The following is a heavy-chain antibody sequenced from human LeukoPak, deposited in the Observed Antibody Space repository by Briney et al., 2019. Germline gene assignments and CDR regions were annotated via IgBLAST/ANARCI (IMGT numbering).Heavy chain of an antibody. CDR3: AKDPVSSGWHPFDY. V-gene: IGHV1-69*13. D-gene: IGHD6-19*01. CDR1: GGTFSNHG. CDR2: IIPIFHTP. Sequence: SVKVSCKASGGTFSNHGISWVRQAPGQGLEWMGGIIPIFHTPNYAQKFQGRVTITADESTSTAYMELSSLRAEDTAVYYCAKDPVSSGWHPFDYWGQGTLVTVSS. J-gene: IGHJ4*02.